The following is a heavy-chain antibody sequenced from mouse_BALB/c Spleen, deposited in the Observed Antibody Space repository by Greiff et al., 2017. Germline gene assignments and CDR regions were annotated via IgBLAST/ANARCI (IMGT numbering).Heavy chain of an antibody. J-gene: IGHJ4*01. Sequence: VQLQQSGPGLVAPSQSLSITCTVSGFSLTSYGVHWVRQPPGKGLEWLGVIWAGGSTNYNSALMSRLSISKDNSKSQVFLKMNSLQTDDTAMYYCARDRGNYVGYYAMDYWGQGTSVTVSS. CDR3: ARDRGNYVGYYAMDY. CDR1: GFSLTSYG. V-gene: IGHV2-9*02. CDR2: IWAGGST. D-gene: IGHD2-1*01.